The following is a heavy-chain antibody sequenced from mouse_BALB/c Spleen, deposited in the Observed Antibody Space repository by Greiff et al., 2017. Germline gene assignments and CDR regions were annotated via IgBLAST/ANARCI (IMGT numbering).Heavy chain of an antibody. CDR2: ISSGGSYT. V-gene: IGHV5-6*01. J-gene: IGHJ2*01. Sequence: EVQRVESGGDLVKPGGSLKLSCAASGFTFSSYGMSWVRQTPDKRLEWVATISSGGSYTYYPASVKGRFTISRDNAKNTPYLQMSSLKSEDTAMYYCARHITTVVATTSFDYWGQGTTLTVSS. CDR1: GFTFSSYG. CDR3: ARHITTVVATTSFDY. D-gene: IGHD1-1*01.